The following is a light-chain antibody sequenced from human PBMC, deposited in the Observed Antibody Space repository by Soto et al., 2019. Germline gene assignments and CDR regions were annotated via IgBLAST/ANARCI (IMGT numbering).Light chain of an antibody. J-gene: IGKJ2*01. CDR3: QQHNNWPPDT. V-gene: IGKV3-11*01. CDR2: DAS. CDR1: QSVSSF. Sequence: EIVLTQSPATLSLSPGERATLSCRASQSVSSFLAWYQQKPGQAPRLLIYDASNRATGIPARFSGSGSGTDFTLTISSLEPEDFAVYYCQQHNNWPPDTFGQGTKLEIK.